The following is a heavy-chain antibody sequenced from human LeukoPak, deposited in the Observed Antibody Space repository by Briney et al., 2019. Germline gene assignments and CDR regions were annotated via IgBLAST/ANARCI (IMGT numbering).Heavy chain of an antibody. J-gene: IGHJ4*02. CDR3: ARDSPGYGAYDLG. D-gene: IGHD5-12*01. Sequence: PGGSLRLSCAASGFTFSSYWMSWVRQAPGQGLEWVANIKEDGSAKYSVDSVKGRFTISRDNAKNTLYLQMNSLRAEDTAVYYCARDSPGYGAYDLGWGQGTLVTVS. CDR1: GFTFSSYW. V-gene: IGHV3-7*04. CDR2: IKEDGSAK.